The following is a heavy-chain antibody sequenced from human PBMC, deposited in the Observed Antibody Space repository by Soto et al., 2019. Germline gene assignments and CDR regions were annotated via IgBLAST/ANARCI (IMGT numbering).Heavy chain of an antibody. V-gene: IGHV4-31*03. Sequence: QVQLQESGPGLVKSSQTLSLTCTVSGGSISSDGNYWSWIRQHPGKGLEWIGYIYYSGRTNYTPSLKIRVTISGDTSKNQVSLKLNSVTAADTSGYYCARARMVRGIIYYYGMDVWGQGTTVTVSS. J-gene: IGHJ6*02. CDR3: ARARMVRGIIYYYGMDV. CDR1: GGSISSDGNY. CDR2: IYYSGRT. D-gene: IGHD3-10*01.